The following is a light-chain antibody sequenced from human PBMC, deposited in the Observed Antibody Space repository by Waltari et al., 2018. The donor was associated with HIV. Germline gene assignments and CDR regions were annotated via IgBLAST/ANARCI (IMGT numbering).Light chain of an antibody. CDR3: QQYDTYLYT. CDR2: KAS. CDR1: QSVMRW. J-gene: IGKJ2*01. Sequence: DIQMTQSPSTLSASVGDRVTIPCRASQSVMRWLAWYQQKPGKAPKLRIYKASTLESGVPSRCSGSGSGTEFTLTISSLQPDDFATYYCQQYDTYLYTFGQGTKLEIK. V-gene: IGKV1-5*03.